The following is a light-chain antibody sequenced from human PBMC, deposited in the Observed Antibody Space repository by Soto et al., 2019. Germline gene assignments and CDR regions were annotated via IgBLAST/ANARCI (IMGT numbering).Light chain of an antibody. CDR1: SSNIGRNY. CDR2: RNN. CDR3: AAWDYSLSGYWV. J-gene: IGLJ3*02. V-gene: IGLV1-47*01. Sequence: QSVLSQPPSASGTPGQRVTISCSGSSSNIGRNYVYWYQQVPGTAPKLLIFRNNQRPSGVPDRFSRSKSGTSASLAISGLRSEDEADYFCAAWDYSLSGYWVFGGGTKLTVL.